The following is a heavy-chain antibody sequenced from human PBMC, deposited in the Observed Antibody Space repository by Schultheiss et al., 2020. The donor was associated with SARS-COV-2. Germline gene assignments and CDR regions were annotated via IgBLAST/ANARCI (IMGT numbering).Heavy chain of an antibody. CDR2: INPSGGST. CDR3: TTHYFDYAWGSYRID. V-gene: IGHV1-46*01. J-gene: IGHJ4*02. D-gene: IGHD3-16*02. CDR1: GGTFSSYA. Sequence: ASVKVSCKASGGTFSSYAISWVRQAPGQGLEWMGIINPSGGSTSYAQKFQGRVTMTRDTSTSTVYMELSGLRSDDTGLYYCTTHYFDYAWGSYRIDWGQGSVVTVSS.